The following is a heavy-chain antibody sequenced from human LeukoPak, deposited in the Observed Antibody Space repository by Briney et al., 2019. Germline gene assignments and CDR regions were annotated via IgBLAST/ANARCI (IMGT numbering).Heavy chain of an antibody. CDR3: AGDHSVDFWSGYYPGGWFDP. Sequence: ASAKVSCKASGYSFTSYYIHWVRQAPGQGLEWMGIINPGTGSTTYAQKFQGRVTMTRDTSTSTVYMELNSLTSEDTAVYYCAGDHSVDFWSGYYPGGWFDPWGQGTLVTVSS. D-gene: IGHD3-3*01. CDR2: INPGTGST. CDR1: GYSFTSYY. V-gene: IGHV1-46*01. J-gene: IGHJ5*02.